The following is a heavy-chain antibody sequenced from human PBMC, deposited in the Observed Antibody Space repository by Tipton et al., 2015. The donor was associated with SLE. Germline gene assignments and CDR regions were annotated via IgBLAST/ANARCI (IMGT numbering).Heavy chain of an antibody. Sequence: LRLSCTVSGGSITNHYWNWIRQPPGKGLEWIGYIHYSGTTHDNPSLRSRVTMSVDMSKNQFSLRLTSVTAADTAVYYCARASFIVGSTTFWFDPWGQGALVIVSS. CDR2: IHYSGTT. J-gene: IGHJ5*02. V-gene: IGHV4-59*11. CDR1: GGSITNHY. D-gene: IGHD1-26*01. CDR3: ARASFIVGSTTFWFDP.